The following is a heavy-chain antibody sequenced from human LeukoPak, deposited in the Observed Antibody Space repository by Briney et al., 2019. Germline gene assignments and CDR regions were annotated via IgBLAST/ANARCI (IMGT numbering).Heavy chain of an antibody. Sequence: ASVKVSCKASGYPLTGYHLHWVRQAPGQGLEWLGWINPKSGATNYAQKFQGRVTMTRDTSKTIAYMELSSLTTDQTAVYYCARSGRGSDSGFDWFDPWGQGAPVTVS. CDR3: ARSGRGSDSGFDWFDP. V-gene: IGHV1-2*02. CDR2: INPKSGAT. J-gene: IGHJ5*02. CDR1: GYPLTGYH. D-gene: IGHD3-22*01.